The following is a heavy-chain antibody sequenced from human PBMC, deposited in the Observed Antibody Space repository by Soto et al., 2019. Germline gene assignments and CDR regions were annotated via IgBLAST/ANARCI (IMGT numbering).Heavy chain of an antibody. J-gene: IGHJ4*02. CDR2: ISGSGGST. D-gene: IGHD3-10*01. V-gene: IGHV3-23*01. CDR1: GFTFSSYA. CDR3: AKDRKVRGVNPLDY. Sequence: EVQLLDSGGDLVQPGGSLRLSCAASGFTFSSYAMSWVRQAPGKGLEWVSSISGSGGSTYYADSVTGRFTISRDNSKNTLYLQMTSLRAGDTAVYYCAKDRKVRGVNPLDYWGQGTLVTVSS.